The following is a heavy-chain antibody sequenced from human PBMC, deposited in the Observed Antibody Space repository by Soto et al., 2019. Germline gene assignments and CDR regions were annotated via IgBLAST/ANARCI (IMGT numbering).Heavy chain of an antibody. Sequence: QLQLQESGSGLVKPSQTLSLTCAVSGGSISSGGYSWSWLRQPPGKGLEWIGYIYHSGSTYYNPSLTSRVPISVVRSKNQCSLKLSAVTAADTAVYYCARVVGRRYYYDSSGYYWFDPWGQGTLVTVAS. CDR3: ARVVGRRYYYDSSGYYWFDP. CDR1: GGSISSGGYS. J-gene: IGHJ5*02. V-gene: IGHV4-30-2*01. D-gene: IGHD3-22*01. CDR2: IYHSGST.